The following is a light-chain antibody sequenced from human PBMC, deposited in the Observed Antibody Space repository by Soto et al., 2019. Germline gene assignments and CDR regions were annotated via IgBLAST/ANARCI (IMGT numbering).Light chain of an antibody. CDR2: GAS. CDR1: QSVGSF. J-gene: IGKJ1*01. Sequence: EKVMTQSPATLSMSPGERATLSCRASQSVGSFLAWYQQKPGQAPRLLIYGASTRATGIPARFSGSGSGTEVSLTISSLQSEDFAVYYCQQYTNWPSWTFGQGTKVE. CDR3: QQYTNWPSWT. V-gene: IGKV3-15*01.